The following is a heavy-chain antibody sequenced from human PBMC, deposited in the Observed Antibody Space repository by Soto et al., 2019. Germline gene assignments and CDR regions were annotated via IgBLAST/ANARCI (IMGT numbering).Heavy chain of an antibody. V-gene: IGHV1-69*13. CDR1: GGTFSSYA. J-gene: IGHJ6*02. Sequence: SVKVSCKASGGTFSSYAISWVRQAPGQGLEWMGGIIPIFGTANYAQKFQGRVTITADESTSTAYMELSSLRSEDTAVYYCASEGANYDILTGPYYYYGMDVWGQGTAVTV. CDR2: IIPIFGTA. D-gene: IGHD3-9*01. CDR3: ASEGANYDILTGPYYYYGMDV.